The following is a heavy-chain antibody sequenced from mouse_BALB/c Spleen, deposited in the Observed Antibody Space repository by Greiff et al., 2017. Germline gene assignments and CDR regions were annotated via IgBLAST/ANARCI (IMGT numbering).Heavy chain of an antibody. CDR3: ARGRGSTMITFAY. CDR1: GYAFTNYL. CDR2: INPGSGGT. J-gene: IGHJ3*01. V-gene: IGHV1-54*01. D-gene: IGHD2-4*01. Sequence: QVQLQQSGAELVRPGTSVKVSCKASGYAFTNYLIELVKQRPGQGLEWIGVINPGSGGTNYNEKFKGKATLTADKSSSTAYMQLSSLTSDDSAVYFCARGRGSTMITFAYWGQGTLVTVSA.